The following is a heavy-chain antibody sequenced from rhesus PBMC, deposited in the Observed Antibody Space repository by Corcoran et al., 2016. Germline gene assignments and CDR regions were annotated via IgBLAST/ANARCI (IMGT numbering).Heavy chain of an antibody. V-gene: IGHV4-147*01. J-gene: IGHJ6*01. CDR1: GYSISSNY. CDR2: SYGSSGST. D-gene: IGHD4-23*01. CDR3: ARERNTGGLDS. Sequence: QVQLQESGPGLVKPSETLSLTCAVSGYSISSNYWSWIRQPPGKGLEWIGYSYGSSGSTYYNPSLMSRVTISTDTSKNQFSLKLSSVTAADTAVYYCARERNTGGLDSWGQGVVVTVSS.